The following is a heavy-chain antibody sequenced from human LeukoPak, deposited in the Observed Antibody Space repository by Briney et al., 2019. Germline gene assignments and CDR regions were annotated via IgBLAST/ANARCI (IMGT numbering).Heavy chain of an antibody. CDR2: IKQDGSEE. CDR1: GFTFSSYW. V-gene: IGHV3-7*03. J-gene: IGHJ4*02. Sequence: GGSLRLFCVVSGFTFSSYWMSWDRQAPGKGLEWVANIKQDGSEEYYVDSVKGRFTISRDNAKNSLYLQMNSLRAEDTAVYYCATGKQCGYWGQGTLVTVSS. D-gene: IGHD4-11*01. CDR3: ATGKQCGY.